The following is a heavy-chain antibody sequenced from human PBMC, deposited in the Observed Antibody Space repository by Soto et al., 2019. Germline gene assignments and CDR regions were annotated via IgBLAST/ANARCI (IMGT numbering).Heavy chain of an antibody. V-gene: IGHV1-69*13. J-gene: IGHJ6*02. Sequence: SVKVSCKASGGTFSSYAISWVRQAPGQGLEWMGGIIPIFGTANYAQKFQGRVTITADESTSTAYMELSSLRSEDTAVYYCASLLARVDRYYYYGMDVWGQGTTVTVFS. D-gene: IGHD2-15*01. CDR1: GGTFSSYA. CDR2: IIPIFGTA. CDR3: ASLLARVDRYYYYGMDV.